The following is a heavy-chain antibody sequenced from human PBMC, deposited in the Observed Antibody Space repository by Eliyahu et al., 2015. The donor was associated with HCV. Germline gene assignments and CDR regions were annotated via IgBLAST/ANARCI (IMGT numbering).Heavy chain of an antibody. CDR3: ATGDCSGGSCHFYDF. D-gene: IGHD2-15*01. J-gene: IGHJ4*02. CDR2: IKRRIDGGTT. CDR1: GXTFSDVW. V-gene: IGHV3-15*01. Sequence: EVQLVXSXGGLVKPGGSLXVSCAASGXTFSDVWMHXVRQAPGKGLEWVGRIKRRIDGGTTDYTAPVKDRFTISRDDSINTLFLQMDSLKTEDTAVYYCATGDCSGGSCHFYDFWGQGTLV.